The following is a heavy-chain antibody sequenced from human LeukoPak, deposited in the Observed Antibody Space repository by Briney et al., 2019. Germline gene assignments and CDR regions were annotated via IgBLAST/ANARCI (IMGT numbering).Heavy chain of an antibody. D-gene: IGHD3-3*01. J-gene: IGHJ5*02. CDR1: GYSFTGYW. V-gene: IGHV5-51*01. CDR2: IYPGDSDT. CDR3: ARWDYYDFWSGYSNWFDP. Sequence: GESLKISCKGSGYSFTGYWIGWVRQMPGKGLEWMGIIYPGDSDTRYGPSFQGQVTISADKSISTAYLQWSSLKASDTAMYYCARWDYYDFWSGYSNWFDPWGQGTLVTVSS.